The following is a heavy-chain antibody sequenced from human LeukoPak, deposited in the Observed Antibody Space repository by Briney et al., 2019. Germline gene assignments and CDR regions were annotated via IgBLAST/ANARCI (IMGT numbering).Heavy chain of an antibody. D-gene: IGHD3-22*01. V-gene: IGHV1-2*04. Sequence: ASVKVSCKASGYTFTGYYMHWVRQAPGQGLEWMGWINPNSGGTNYAQKFQGWVTMTRDTSISTVYMELSSLRSEDTAVYYCARAHYASSNIKVPFDVWGKGTTVTVSS. CDR3: ARAHYASSNIKVPFDV. J-gene: IGHJ6*04. CDR2: INPNSGGT. CDR1: GYTFTGYY.